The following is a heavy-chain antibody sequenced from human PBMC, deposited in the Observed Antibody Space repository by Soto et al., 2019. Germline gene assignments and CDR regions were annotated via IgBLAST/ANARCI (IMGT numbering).Heavy chain of an antibody. D-gene: IGHD5-12*01. V-gene: IGHV3-48*03. CDR1: GFTFSSYE. Sequence: GGSLRLSCTASGFTFSSYEMNWVRQAPGKGLEWVSYISSGGITIYYADSVKGRFTISRDNAENSLYLQVISLRAEDTAVYYCARDWSYSGFEDFWGQGTQVTVSS. CDR2: ISSGGITI. CDR3: ARDWSYSGFEDF. J-gene: IGHJ4*02.